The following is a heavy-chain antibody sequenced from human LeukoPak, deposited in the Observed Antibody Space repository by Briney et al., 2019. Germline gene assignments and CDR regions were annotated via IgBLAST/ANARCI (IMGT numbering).Heavy chain of an antibody. CDR2: ISGSGGST. D-gene: IGHD2-15*01. Sequence: GGSLRLSCAASGFTFSSYAMSWVRQAPGKGLEWVSAISGSGGSTYYADSVKGRFTISRDNSKNTLYLQMNSLRAEDTALYYCAKRSDATEGAFDIWGQGTMVTVSS. V-gene: IGHV3-23*01. CDR3: AKRSDATEGAFDI. CDR1: GFTFSSYA. J-gene: IGHJ3*02.